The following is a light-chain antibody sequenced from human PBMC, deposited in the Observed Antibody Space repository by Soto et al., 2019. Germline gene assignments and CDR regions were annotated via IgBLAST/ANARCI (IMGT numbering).Light chain of an antibody. CDR3: QQYDDLQSIK. CDR1: QDIGNS. J-gene: IGKJ5*01. CDR2: GAT. Sequence: VAMNLSPCSRSASIGDRVTITCPARQDIGNSLNWYQQLPGKPPKLLIYGATNLEAGVQLRFSGRGSGTHFTFTIASLEPEDIAPYSFQQYDDLQSIKFGQGTRLEIK. V-gene: IGKV1-33*01.